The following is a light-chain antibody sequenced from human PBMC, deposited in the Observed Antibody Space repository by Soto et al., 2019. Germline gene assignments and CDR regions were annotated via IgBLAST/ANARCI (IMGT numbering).Light chain of an antibody. CDR3: CSFTSTHTYV. V-gene: IGLV2-14*01. CDR2: DVS. Sequence: QSVLTQPASVSGSPGQSITISCTGTSSDVGGYNYVSWYQQHPGKAPKLMIYDVSNRPSGVSNRFSGSRSGNTASLTISGLQTEDEADYYCCSFTSTHTYVFGTGTKLTVL. J-gene: IGLJ1*01. CDR1: SSDVGGYNY.